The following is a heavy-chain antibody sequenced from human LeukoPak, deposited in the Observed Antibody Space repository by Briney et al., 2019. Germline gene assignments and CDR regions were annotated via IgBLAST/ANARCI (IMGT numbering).Heavy chain of an antibody. CDR2: IYYSGST. V-gene: IGHV4-59*01. J-gene: IGHJ6*02. CDR1: GGSISSYY. D-gene: IGHD3-3*01. CDR3: ARAGHYDFWSGYYSKYYYYGMDV. Sequence: SETLSLNCTVSGGSISSYYWSWIRQPPGKGLEWIGYIYYSGSTNYNPSLKSRVTISVDTSKNQFSLKLSSVTAADTAVYYCARAGHYDFWSGYYSKYYYYGMDVWGQGTTVTVSS.